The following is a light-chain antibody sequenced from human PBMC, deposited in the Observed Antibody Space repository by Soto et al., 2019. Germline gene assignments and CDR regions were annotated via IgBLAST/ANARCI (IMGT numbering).Light chain of an antibody. J-gene: IGKJ4*01. Sequence: EIVITQSPATLSVSPGERATLSCRASQSISSNLAWYQQKPGQPPRLLISGASARATDIPARFGGSGSGTEFSLTISSLQSEDFAIYYCQQYYNWPLTFGGGTKVDIK. CDR3: QQYYNWPLT. V-gene: IGKV3-15*01. CDR2: GAS. CDR1: QSISSN.